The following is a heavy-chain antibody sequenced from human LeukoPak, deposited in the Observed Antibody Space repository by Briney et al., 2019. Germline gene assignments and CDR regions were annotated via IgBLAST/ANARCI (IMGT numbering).Heavy chain of an antibody. J-gene: IGHJ6*03. Sequence: SETLSLTCTVSGGSISSYYWSWIRQPSGKGLEWIGYIYYSGSTNYNPSLKSRVTISVDTSKNQFSLKLSSVTAADTAVYYCARCPLLYDSSGYANYYYYYMDVWGKGTTVTVSS. CDR3: ARCPLLYDSSGYANYYYYYMDV. CDR1: GGSISSYY. CDR2: IYYSGST. D-gene: IGHD3-22*01. V-gene: IGHV4-59*01.